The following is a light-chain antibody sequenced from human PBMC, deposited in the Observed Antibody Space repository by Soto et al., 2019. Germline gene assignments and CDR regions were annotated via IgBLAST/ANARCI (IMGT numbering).Light chain of an antibody. CDR1: SSDVGGYNY. V-gene: IGLV2-14*01. Sequence: QSALTQPASVSGSPGQSITIYCTGTSSDVGGYNYVSWYQKHPGKAPKLMIYDVSNRPSGVSNRFSGSKSGNTASLTISGLQAEDEAYYYCSSYTSSSTLLYVFGTGTKVTVL. CDR3: SSYTSSSTLLYV. J-gene: IGLJ1*01. CDR2: DVS.